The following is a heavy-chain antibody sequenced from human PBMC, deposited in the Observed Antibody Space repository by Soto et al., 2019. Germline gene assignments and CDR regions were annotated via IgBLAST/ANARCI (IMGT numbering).Heavy chain of an antibody. J-gene: IGHJ4*02. Sequence: NPSETLSLTCTVSGGSISSYYWSWIRQPPGKGLEWIAYMFYSGNTNYNPSLKSRVTMSVDTSKNQFSLKLTSVTAADTAVYYCAEGFYFDFWGQGTLVTVSS. CDR2: MFYSGNT. CDR1: GGSISSYY. V-gene: IGHV4-59*01. CDR3: AEGFYFDF.